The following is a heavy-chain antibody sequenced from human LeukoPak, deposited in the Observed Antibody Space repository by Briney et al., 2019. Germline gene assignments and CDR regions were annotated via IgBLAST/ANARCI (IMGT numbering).Heavy chain of an antibody. CDR3: PRDYVGDNWFAP. J-gene: IGHJ5*02. CDR2: ISPNSIVT. V-gene: IGHV1-2*02. CDR1: GYTFTDYY. Sequence: ASVNVSCKASGYTFTDYYMHWVRQAPGQELEWMGWISPNSIVTNYTQKCQVRVTMTRDTSICTAYIELTRLKSDDTAGYYCPRDYVGDNWFAPWGEGPLVTVPS. D-gene: IGHD3-16*01.